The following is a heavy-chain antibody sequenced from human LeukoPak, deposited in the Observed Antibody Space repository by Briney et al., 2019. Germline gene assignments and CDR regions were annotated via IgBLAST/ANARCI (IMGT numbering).Heavy chain of an antibody. CDR2: IDPSDSET. J-gene: IGHJ4*02. D-gene: IGHD5-18*01. V-gene: IGHV5-51*01. CDR1: GYSFTSYW. CDR3: ARQTAMGRSGDY. Sequence: GESLKISCKASGYSFTSYWIGWVRQMPGKGLEWMGIIDPSDSETRYTPSFQGQVTISVDKSLTTAYLQWNSLKASDPAMYYCARQTAMGRSGDYWGQGTLVTVSS.